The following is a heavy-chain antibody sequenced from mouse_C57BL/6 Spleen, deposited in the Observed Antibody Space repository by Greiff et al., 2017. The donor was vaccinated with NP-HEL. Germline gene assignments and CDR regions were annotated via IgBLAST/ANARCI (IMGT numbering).Heavy chain of an antibody. Sequence: EVQGVESGAELVRPGASVKLSCTASGFNIKDYYMHWVKQRPEQGLEWIGRIDPEDGDTEYAPKFQGKATMTADTSSNTAYLQLSSLTSEDTAVYYCTTRDYGSSSWFAYWGQGTLVTVSA. V-gene: IGHV14-1*01. CDR1: GFNIKDYY. J-gene: IGHJ3*01. CDR3: TTRDYGSSSWFAY. D-gene: IGHD1-1*01. CDR2: IDPEDGDT.